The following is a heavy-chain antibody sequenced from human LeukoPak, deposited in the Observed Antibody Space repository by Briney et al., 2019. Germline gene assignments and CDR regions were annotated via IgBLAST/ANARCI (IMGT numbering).Heavy chain of an antibody. Sequence: ASVKVSCKASGGTFSSYAISWVRQAPGQGLEWMGGIIPIFGTPNYAQKFQGRVTITTDESTSTAYMELSSLRSEDTAVYYCARDYDSSGYYYLYYFDYWGQGTLVTVSS. CDR2: IIPIFGTP. V-gene: IGHV1-69*05. CDR1: GGTFSSYA. D-gene: IGHD3-22*01. J-gene: IGHJ4*02. CDR3: ARDYDSSGYYYLYYFDY.